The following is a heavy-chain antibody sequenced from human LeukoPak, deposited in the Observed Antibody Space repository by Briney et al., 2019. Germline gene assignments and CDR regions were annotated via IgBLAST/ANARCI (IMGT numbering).Heavy chain of an antibody. V-gene: IGHV1-2*02. CDR1: GYTFTGYY. CDR2: INPNSGGT. J-gene: IGHJ5*02. CDR3: AREGYCSSTSCYVWVDP. Sequence: GASVKVSCKASGYTFTGYYMHWVRQAPGQGLEWMGWINPNSGGTNYAQKFQGRVTMTRDTSISTAYMELSRLRSDDTAVYYCAREGYCSSTSCYVWVDPWGQGTLVTVSS. D-gene: IGHD2-2*01.